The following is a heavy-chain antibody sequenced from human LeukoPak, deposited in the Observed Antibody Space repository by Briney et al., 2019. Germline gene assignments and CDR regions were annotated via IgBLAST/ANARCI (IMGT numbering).Heavy chain of an antibody. J-gene: IGHJ4*02. CDR1: GYTFTGYY. Sequence: ASVKVSCKASGYTFTGYYMHWVRQAPGQGLEWMGWINPNSGGTNYAQKFQGRGTMTRDTSISTAYMELSRLRSDDTAVYYCARSVATLGYCSGGSCYRGHDYWGQGTLVTVSS. CDR3: ARSVATLGYCSGGSCYRGHDY. D-gene: IGHD2-15*01. V-gene: IGHV1-2*02. CDR2: INPNSGGT.